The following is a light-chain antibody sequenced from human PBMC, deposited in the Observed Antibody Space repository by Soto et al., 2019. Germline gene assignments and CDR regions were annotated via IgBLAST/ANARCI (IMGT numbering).Light chain of an antibody. V-gene: IGKV1-5*01. CDR1: QSISSW. J-gene: IGKJ1*01. CDR3: QQYNSYPWT. CDR2: DAS. Sequence: IQMTQSPSTESASVGDRVTITCRARQSISSWLAWYQQKPGKAPKLLIYDASSLESGVPSRFSGSGSGTEFTLTISSLQPDDFATYYCQQYNSYPWTFGQGTKVDIK.